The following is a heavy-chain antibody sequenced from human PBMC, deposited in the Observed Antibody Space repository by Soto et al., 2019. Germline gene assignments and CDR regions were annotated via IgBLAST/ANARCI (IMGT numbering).Heavy chain of an antibody. CDR2: IYYSGST. J-gene: IGHJ4*02. D-gene: IGHD5-12*01. Sequence: SETLSLTCTVSDVSINSSSDYWGWIRQPPGKGLEWIGSIYYSGSTYYNPSLKSRVTMSVDTSKNQFSLKLSSVTAADTALYYCASHAWRSGRQVFDYWGLGTLVTVSS. CDR1: DVSINSSSDY. CDR3: ASHAWRSGRQVFDY. V-gene: IGHV4-39*01.